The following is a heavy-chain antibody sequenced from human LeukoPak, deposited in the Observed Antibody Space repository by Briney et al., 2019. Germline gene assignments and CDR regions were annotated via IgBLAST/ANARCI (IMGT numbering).Heavy chain of an antibody. CDR1: GGTFSSYA. D-gene: IGHD3-22*01. CDR3: AMRKLYDSSGPFDY. CDR2: IIPIFGTA. J-gene: IGHJ4*02. V-gene: IGHV1-69*05. Sequence: ASVKVSCKASGGTFSSYAISWVRQAPGQGLEWMGGIIPIFGTANYAQKFQGRVTITRDTSASTAYMELNSLRSEDTAMYYCAMRKLYDSSGPFDYWGQGTLVTVSS.